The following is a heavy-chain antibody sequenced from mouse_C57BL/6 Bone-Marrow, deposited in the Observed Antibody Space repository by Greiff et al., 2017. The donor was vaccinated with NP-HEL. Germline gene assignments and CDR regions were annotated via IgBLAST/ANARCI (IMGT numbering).Heavy chain of an antibody. CDR1: GYSIPSGYY. CDR2: ISYDGSN. D-gene: IGHD2-4*01. CDR3: ARVNYEVYFDY. J-gene: IGHJ2*01. V-gene: IGHV3-6*01. Sequence: EVHLVESGPGLVKPSQSLSLTCSVTGYSIPSGYYWNWIRQFPGNKLEWMGYISYDGSNNYNPSLKNRISITRDTSKNQFFLKLKSVTTEDTATYYCARVNYEVYFDYWGQGTTLTVSS.